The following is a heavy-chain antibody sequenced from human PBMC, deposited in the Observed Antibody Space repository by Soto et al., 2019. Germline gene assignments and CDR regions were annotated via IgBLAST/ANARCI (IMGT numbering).Heavy chain of an antibody. CDR3: TRRGYCSSTSCYVGDYGMDV. D-gene: IGHD2-2*01. CDR1: GFTFSGSA. Sequence: EVQLVESGGGLVQPGGSLKLSCAASGFTFSGSAMHWVRQASGKGLEWVGRIRSKANSYATAYAASVKGRFTISRDDSKNTAYLQMNSLKTEDTAVYYCTRRGYCSSTSCYVGDYGMDVWGQGTTVTVSS. J-gene: IGHJ6*02. V-gene: IGHV3-73*02. CDR2: IRSKANSYAT.